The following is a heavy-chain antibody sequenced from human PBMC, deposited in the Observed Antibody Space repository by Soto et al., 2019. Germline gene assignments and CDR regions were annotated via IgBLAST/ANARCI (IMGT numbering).Heavy chain of an antibody. CDR3: ARGGLATLYYFYYGMDV. CDR2: ISRSGNTI. CDR1: GFTFSDYY. J-gene: IGHJ6*02. Sequence: GGSLRLSCAASGFTFSDYYMSWIRQAPGKGLEWVSYISRSGNTIHNTDSVKGRFTISRDNAKNSLYLQMNSLRAEDTAVYYCARGGLATLYYFYYGMDVWGQGTTVTVSS. D-gene: IGHD1-26*01. V-gene: IGHV3-11*01.